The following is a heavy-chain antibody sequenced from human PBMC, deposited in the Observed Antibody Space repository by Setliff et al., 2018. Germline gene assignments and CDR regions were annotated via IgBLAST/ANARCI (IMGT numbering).Heavy chain of an antibody. CDR1: GYTFRSYA. CDR2: TIPLFGTT. J-gene: IGHJ6*03. D-gene: IGHD5-18*01. CDR3: AREGVDTRSSTDYRYYMDV. Sequence: ASVKVSCKASGYTFRSYAMNWVRQAPGQGLEWMGGTIPLFGTTDYAQKFHGRVTIITDESTSTAYMELSSLTSDDTAVYYCAREGVDTRSSTDYRYYMDVWGQGTTVTVSS. V-gene: IGHV1-69*05.